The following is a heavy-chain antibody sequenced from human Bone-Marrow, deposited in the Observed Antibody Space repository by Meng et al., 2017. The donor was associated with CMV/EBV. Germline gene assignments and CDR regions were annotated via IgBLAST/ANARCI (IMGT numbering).Heavy chain of an antibody. V-gene: IGHV4-59*01. CDR3: AGGYGNYDFDY. Sequence: SETLSLTCTVSGGSISSYYWSWIRQPPGKGLEWIGYIYYSGSTNYNPSLKSRVTISVDTSKNQFSLKLSSVTAADTAVYYCAGGYGNYDFDYWGQGTLVTVSS. D-gene: IGHD1-7*01. J-gene: IGHJ4*02. CDR2: IYYSGST. CDR1: GGSISSYY.